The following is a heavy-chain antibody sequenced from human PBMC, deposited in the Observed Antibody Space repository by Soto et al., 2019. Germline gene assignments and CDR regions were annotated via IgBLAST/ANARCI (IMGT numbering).Heavy chain of an antibody. J-gene: IGHJ6*02. D-gene: IGHD3-3*01. V-gene: IGHV1-8*01. CDR2: MNPNSGNT. Sequence: ASVKVSCKASGYTFTSYDINWVRQATGQGLEWMGWMNPNSGNTGYAQKFQGRVTMTRNTSISTAYMELSSLRSEDTAVYYCARVLTYYDFWSGHRGMDVWGQGTTVTVSS. CDR3: ARVLTYYDFWSGHRGMDV. CDR1: GYTFTSYD.